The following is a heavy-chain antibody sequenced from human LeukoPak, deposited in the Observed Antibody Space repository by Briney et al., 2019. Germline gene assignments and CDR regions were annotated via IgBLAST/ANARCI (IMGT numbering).Heavy chain of an antibody. CDR1: GYTFTSYD. CDR3: AREGTTTVTTLFNPPRQKCCYYYYGMDV. Sequence: ASVKVSCKASGYTFTSYDISWVRQATGQGLEWMGWMNPNSGNAGYAQKFQGRVTITADESTSTAYMELSSLRSEDTAVYYCAREGTTTVTTLFNPPRQKCCYYYYGMDVWGQGTTVTVSS. CDR2: MNPNSGNA. V-gene: IGHV1-8*01. D-gene: IGHD4-17*01. J-gene: IGHJ6*02.